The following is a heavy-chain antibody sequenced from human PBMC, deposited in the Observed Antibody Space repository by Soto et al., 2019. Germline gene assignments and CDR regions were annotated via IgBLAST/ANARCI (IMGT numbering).Heavy chain of an antibody. CDR2: IYYSGST. D-gene: IGHD5-18*01. Sequence: PSETLSLTCTVSGGSISSSSYYWGWIRQPPGKGLEWIGSIYYSGSTYYNPSLKSRVTISVDTSKNQFSLKLSSVTAADTAVYYCARRGDSYGFYGMDVWGQGTTVTVSS. CDR1: GGSISSSSYY. V-gene: IGHV4-39*01. CDR3: ARRGDSYGFYGMDV. J-gene: IGHJ6*02.